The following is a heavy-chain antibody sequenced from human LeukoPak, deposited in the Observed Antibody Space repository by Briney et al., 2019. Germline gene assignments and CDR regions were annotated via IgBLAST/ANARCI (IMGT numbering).Heavy chain of an antibody. Sequence: PSETLSLTCAVYGESFSGYYWSWIRQPPGKGLEWIGEINHSGSTNYNPSLKSRVTISVDTSKNQFSLKLSSVTAADTAVYYCARGRSGYYYYYMDVWGKGTTVTVSS. CDR1: GESFSGYY. CDR3: ARGRSGYYYYYMDV. J-gene: IGHJ6*03. CDR2: INHSGST. V-gene: IGHV4-34*01.